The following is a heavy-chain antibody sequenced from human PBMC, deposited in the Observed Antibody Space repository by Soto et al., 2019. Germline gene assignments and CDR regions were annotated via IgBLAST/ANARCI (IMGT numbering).Heavy chain of an antibody. CDR3: ARDLSYAFDY. Sequence: EVQLVESGGGLVQPGGSLRLSCAASGFIFTSYSMNWVRQAPGKGLEWLSYIRIDSNHIGYADSVRGRFTISSDIAKNSLYLQMNSLRDEDTAVYYCARDLSYAFDYCGQGTLVTVSS. D-gene: IGHD1-26*01. CDR2: IRIDSNHI. CDR1: GFIFTSYS. J-gene: IGHJ4*02. V-gene: IGHV3-48*02.